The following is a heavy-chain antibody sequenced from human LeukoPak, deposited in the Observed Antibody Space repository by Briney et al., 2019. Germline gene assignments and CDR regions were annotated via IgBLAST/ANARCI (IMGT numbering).Heavy chain of an antibody. CDR3: ARDSYSTSWYGPFDY. CDR1: GGPISNYY. V-gene: IGHV4-59*01. Sequence: KPAETPSLTCTVSGGPISNYYWSWIRQPPGKGLEWIGYIYHSGSTSYNPSLQSRVTISVDTSKDQFSLKLSSVTAADTAVYYCARDSYSTSWYGPFDYWGQGTLVTVSS. CDR2: IYHSGST. D-gene: IGHD6-13*01. J-gene: IGHJ4*02.